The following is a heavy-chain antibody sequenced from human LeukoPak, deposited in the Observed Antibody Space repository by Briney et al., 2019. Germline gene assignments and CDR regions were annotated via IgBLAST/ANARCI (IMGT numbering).Heavy chain of an antibody. D-gene: IGHD6-13*01. CDR1: GCTFDDYA. V-gene: IGHV3-9*01. CDR3: AKDAQGAAGTFWFDP. J-gene: IGHJ5*02. Sequence: GGSLRLSCAASGCTFDDYAMHWVRQAPGKGLEWVSGISWNSGSIGYADSVKGRFTISRDNAKNSLYLQMNSLRAEDTALYYCAKDAQGAAGTFWFDPWGQGTLVTVSS. CDR2: ISWNSGSI.